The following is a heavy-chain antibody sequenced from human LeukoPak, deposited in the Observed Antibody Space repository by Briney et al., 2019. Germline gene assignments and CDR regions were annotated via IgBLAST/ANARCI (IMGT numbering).Heavy chain of an antibody. V-gene: IGHV4-4*02. CDR2: IYHSGST. CDR1: GGSISSSNW. J-gene: IGHJ5*02. D-gene: IGHD3-10*01. CDR3: ARDLWFGETNWFDP. Sequence: SGTLSLTCAVSGGSISSSNWWSWVRQPRGKGLEWIGEIYHSGSTNYNASLKSRVTISVDKSKNQFSLKLSSVTAADTAVYYCARDLWFGETNWFDPWGQGTLVTVSS.